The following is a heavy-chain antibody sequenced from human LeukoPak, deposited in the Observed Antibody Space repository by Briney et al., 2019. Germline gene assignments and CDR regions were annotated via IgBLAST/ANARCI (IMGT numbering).Heavy chain of an antibody. Sequence: PSETLSLTCTVSGGSISCSSYYWGWIRQPPGKGLEWIGTIYYSGSAYSNPSLKSRVTISVDTSKNQFSLKLSSVTAADTAIYYCARSYCTGGSCYSGLGSADYWGQGTLVTVSS. D-gene: IGHD2-15*01. V-gene: IGHV4-39*01. J-gene: IGHJ4*02. CDR2: IYYSGSA. CDR1: GGSISCSSYY. CDR3: ARSYCTGGSCYSGLGSADY.